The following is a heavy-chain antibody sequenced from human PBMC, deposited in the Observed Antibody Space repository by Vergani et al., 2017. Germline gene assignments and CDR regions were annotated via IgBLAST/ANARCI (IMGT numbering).Heavy chain of an antibody. CDR2: IYPGDSDT. D-gene: IGHD3-22*01. Sequence: VQLVQSGAEVKKPGESLKISCKGSGYSFTSYWIGWVRQMPGKGLEWMGIIYPGDSDTRYSPSFQGQVTISADKSISTAYLQWSSLKASDTAMYYCARWSTYYYDSSGYYYVDYWGQGTLVTVSS. V-gene: IGHV5-51*01. J-gene: IGHJ4*02. CDR1: GYSFTSYW. CDR3: ARWSTYYYDSSGYYYVDY.